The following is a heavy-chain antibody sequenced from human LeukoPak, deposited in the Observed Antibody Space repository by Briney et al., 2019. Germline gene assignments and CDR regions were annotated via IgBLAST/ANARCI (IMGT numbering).Heavy chain of an antibody. CDR3: ARGDPTTIFGANWFDP. J-gene: IGHJ5*02. CDR2: IYYSGST. CDR1: GGSISSSSYY. Sequence: PSETLSLTCTVSGGSISSSSYYWGWIRQPPGKGLEWIGSIYYSGSTYYNPSLKSRVTISVDTSKNQFSLKLSSVTAADTAVYYCARGDPTTIFGANWFDPWGQGTLVTVSS. D-gene: IGHD3-3*01. V-gene: IGHV4-39*01.